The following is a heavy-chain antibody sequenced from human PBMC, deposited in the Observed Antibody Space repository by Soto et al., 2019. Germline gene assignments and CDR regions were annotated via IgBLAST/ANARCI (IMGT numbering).Heavy chain of an antibody. J-gene: IGHJ4*02. Sequence: SVKVSCKASGGTFSSYAISWVRQAPGQGLEWMGGIIPIFGTANYAQKFQGRVTITADESTSTAYMELSSLRSDDTAVYYCARVSRVLRYFDWSHPDYWGQGTLVTVSS. CDR1: GGTFSSYA. V-gene: IGHV1-69*13. CDR2: IIPIFGTA. CDR3: ARVSRVLRYFDWSHPDY. D-gene: IGHD3-9*01.